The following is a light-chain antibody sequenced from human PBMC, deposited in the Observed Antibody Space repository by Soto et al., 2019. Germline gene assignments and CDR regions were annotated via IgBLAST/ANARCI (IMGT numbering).Light chain of an antibody. CDR2: GAS. CDR1: QSISSY. V-gene: IGKV1-39*01. J-gene: IGKJ1*01. Sequence: DIQMTQSPSSLSASVRDTVTITCRASQSISSYLYWYQQKPGKAPKLLIYGASSLHSGVPSRFGGSGSGTDFTLTISSLQPEDFATYFCQQSYSNPRTFGQGTKVDI. CDR3: QQSYSNPRT.